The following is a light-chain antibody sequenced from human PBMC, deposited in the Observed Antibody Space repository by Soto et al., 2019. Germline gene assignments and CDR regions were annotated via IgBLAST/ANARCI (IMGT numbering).Light chain of an antibody. J-gene: IGKJ1*01. CDR2: GAS. CDR3: QQYDSSPSWT. Sequence: EIVLPQSPGTLSLSPGERATLSCRASQSVSYLGWYQQKPGQAPRLLIYGASSRATGIPDRFSGSGSGTDFTLTISGLEPEDFAVYYCQQYDSSPSWTFGQGTKVDIK. V-gene: IGKV3-20*01. CDR1: QSVSY.